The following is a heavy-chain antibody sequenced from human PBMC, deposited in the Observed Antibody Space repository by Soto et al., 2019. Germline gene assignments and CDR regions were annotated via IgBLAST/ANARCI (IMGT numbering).Heavy chain of an antibody. CDR3: TTGIYYDILTGYHNVDY. Sequence: PGGSLRLSCVASGFNLSHPWMTWVRQAAGKGLEWVGRIKSKTGGGTADYAAPVKGRATISRDDSKNTVYLQMNSLKTEDTAVYYCTTGIYYDILTGYHNVDYWGQGALVTVSS. D-gene: IGHD3-9*01. V-gene: IGHV3-15*01. J-gene: IGHJ4*02. CDR2: IKSKTGGGTA. CDR1: GFNLSHPW.